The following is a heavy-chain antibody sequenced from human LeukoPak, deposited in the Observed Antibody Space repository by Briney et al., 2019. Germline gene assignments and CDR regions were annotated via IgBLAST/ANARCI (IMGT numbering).Heavy chain of an antibody. D-gene: IGHD3-22*01. J-gene: IGHJ6*02. CDR3: ARHIHYYDSSGYSYSYYYYGMDV. CDR2: IYYSGST. CDR1: GGSISSYY. Sequence: SETLSLTCTVSGGSISSYYWSRIRQPPGKGLEWIGYIYYSGSTNYNPSLKSRVTISVDTSKNQFSLKLSSVTAADTAVYYCARHIHYYDSSGYSYSYYYYGMDVWGQGTTVTVSS. V-gene: IGHV4-59*08.